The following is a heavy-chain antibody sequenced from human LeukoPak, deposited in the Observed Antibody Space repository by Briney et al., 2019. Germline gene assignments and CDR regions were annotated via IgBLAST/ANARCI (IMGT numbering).Heavy chain of an antibody. CDR3: ARGGVASTAFDI. Sequence: PSETLSLTCSVSGGSVTSGGCYWNWIRQHPGKGLEWIGYIYYSGSTYYNPSLKSRISVSLDTSKNQFSLKLSSVTAAATAVYYCARGGVASTAFDIWGQGTMVTVSS. V-gene: IGHV4-31*03. CDR1: GGSVTSGGCY. J-gene: IGHJ3*02. CDR2: IYYSGST. D-gene: IGHD3-10*01.